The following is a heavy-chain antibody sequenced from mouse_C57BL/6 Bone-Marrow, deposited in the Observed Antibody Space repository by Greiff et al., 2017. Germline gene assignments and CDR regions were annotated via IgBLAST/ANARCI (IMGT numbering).Heavy chain of an antibody. CDR3: TRGPITTVVDWCFDV. J-gene: IGHJ1*03. CDR1: GFTFSSYA. Sequence: EVMLVESGEGLVKPGGSLKLSCAASGFTFSSYAMSWVRQTPEKRLEWVAYISSGGDYIYYADTVKGRFTISRDNARNTLYLQMSSLKSEDTAMYYCTRGPITTVVDWCFDVWGTGTTVTVSS. CDR2: ISSGGDYI. V-gene: IGHV5-9-1*02. D-gene: IGHD1-1*01.